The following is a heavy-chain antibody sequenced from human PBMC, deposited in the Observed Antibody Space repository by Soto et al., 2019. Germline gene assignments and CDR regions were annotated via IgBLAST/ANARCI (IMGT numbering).Heavy chain of an antibody. CDR1: GGSISSSSYY. D-gene: IGHD4-17*01. CDR2: IYYSGNA. Sequence: SETLSLTCTVSGGSISSSSYYWGWIRQPPGKGLEWIGSIYYSGNAYYNPSLKSRVTISVDTAKNQFSLKLSSVTAADTAVYYCARHHDFGDYVDYWGQGTLVTVSS. J-gene: IGHJ4*02. V-gene: IGHV4-39*01. CDR3: ARHHDFGDYVDY.